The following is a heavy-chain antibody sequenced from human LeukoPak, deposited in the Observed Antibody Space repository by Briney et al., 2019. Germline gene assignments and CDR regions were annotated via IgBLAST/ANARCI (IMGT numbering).Heavy chain of an antibody. CDR2: INHSGST. CDR1: GGSISSYY. V-gene: IGHV4-34*01. D-gene: IGHD2-15*01. Sequence: SSETLSLTCTVSGGSISSYYWSWIRQPPGKGLEWIGEINHSGSTNYNPSLKSRVTISVDTSKNQFSLKLSSVTAADTAVYYCASVYCSGGSCYSGEDWYFDLWGRGTLVTVSS. J-gene: IGHJ2*01. CDR3: ASVYCSGGSCYSGEDWYFDL.